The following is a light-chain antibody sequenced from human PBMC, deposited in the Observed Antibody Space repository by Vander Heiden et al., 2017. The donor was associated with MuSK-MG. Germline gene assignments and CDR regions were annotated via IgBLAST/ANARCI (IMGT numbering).Light chain of an antibody. J-gene: IGKJ1*01. V-gene: IGKV3-20*01. CDR3: QQYGSSLTT. Sequence: EIVLTQSPGTLSLSPGETATLCCRASQRVSSSYLAWYQQKPGQAPRLLIYGASSRATGIPDRFSGSGSGTDFTLTISRLRPEDLAVYYCQQYGSSLTTFGQGTKVEIK. CDR2: GAS. CDR1: QRVSSSY.